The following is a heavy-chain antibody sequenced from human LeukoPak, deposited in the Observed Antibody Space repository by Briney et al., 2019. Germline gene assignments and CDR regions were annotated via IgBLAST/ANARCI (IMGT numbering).Heavy chain of an antibody. CDR1: GFTFSSYA. Sequence: GGSLRLSCAASGFTFSSYAMFWVRQAPGKGLEWVSGISGSGGNTYYADSVMGRFTISRDSSKNTLYLQMNGLSADDTAVYYCAKDIGYCSGDSCPYFDHWGQGTLVTVSS. J-gene: IGHJ4*02. CDR3: AKDIGYCSGDSCPYFDH. CDR2: ISGSGGNT. D-gene: IGHD2-15*01. V-gene: IGHV3-23*01.